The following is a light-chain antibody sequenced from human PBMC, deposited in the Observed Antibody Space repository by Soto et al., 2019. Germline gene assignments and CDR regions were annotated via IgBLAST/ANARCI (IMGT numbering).Light chain of an antibody. CDR1: QSVNAN. V-gene: IGKV3-15*01. J-gene: IGKJ1*01. CDR3: QQYNTWLWT. CDR2: GAS. Sequence: EVVMTQSPATLSVSPGERATLSCRASQSVNANLAWYQQKPGQAPRLLIHGASNRATGIPARFSGSWFGTEFILTISSLQSEDFAVYYCQQYNTWLWTFGQGTKVEIK.